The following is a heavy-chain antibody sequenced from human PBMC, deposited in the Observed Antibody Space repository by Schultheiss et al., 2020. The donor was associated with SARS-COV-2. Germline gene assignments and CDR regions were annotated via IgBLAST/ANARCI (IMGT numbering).Heavy chain of an antibody. D-gene: IGHD6-6*01. CDR1: GGSISSYY. Sequence: SETLSLTCTVSGGSISSYYWSWIRQPPGKGLEWIGYIYHSGSTYYNPSLKSRVTISVDTSKNQFSLKLSSVTAADTAVYYCARVSSSASYYFDYWGQGTLVTVSS. J-gene: IGHJ4*02. CDR2: IYHSGST. CDR3: ARVSSSASYYFDY. V-gene: IGHV4-59*12.